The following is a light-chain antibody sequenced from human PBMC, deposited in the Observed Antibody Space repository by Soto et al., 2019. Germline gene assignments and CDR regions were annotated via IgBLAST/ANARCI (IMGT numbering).Light chain of an antibody. CDR2: GAS. J-gene: IGKJ1*01. CDR1: QSVSSNY. Sequence: EIVLTQSPGTLSLSPGERATLSCRPSQSVSSNYLAWYQQRPGQAPRLLIYGASSRATGIPDRFSGSGSGTDFSLSISRVEPEDSAVYYCQQYVNSRWTFGQGT. V-gene: IGKV3-20*01. CDR3: QQYVNSRWT.